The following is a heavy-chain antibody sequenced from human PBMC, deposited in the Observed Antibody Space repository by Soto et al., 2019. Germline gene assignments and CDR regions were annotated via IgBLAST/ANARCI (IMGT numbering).Heavy chain of an antibody. Sequence: GGSLRLSCAASGFTFSSYAMHWVRQAPGKGLEWVAVISYDGSNKYYADSVKGRFTISRDNSKNTLYLQMNSLRDEDTAVYYCARGVWNYHYGMDVWGQGTTVTVSS. CDR1: GFTFSSYA. CDR3: ARGVWNYHYGMDV. CDR2: ISYDGSNK. D-gene: IGHD1-1*01. J-gene: IGHJ6*02. V-gene: IGHV3-30-3*01.